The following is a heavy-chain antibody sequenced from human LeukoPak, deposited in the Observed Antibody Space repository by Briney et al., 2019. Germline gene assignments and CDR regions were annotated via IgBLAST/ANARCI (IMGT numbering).Heavy chain of an antibody. J-gene: IGHJ4*02. CDR2: INNDGSST. CDR1: GFTLSSYL. Sequence: GGSLRLSCAASGFTLSSYLMHWIRQAPGKGLVWVSRINNDGSSTNYADSVKGRFTISRDNAKNTVHLQMNSLRGEDTAVYYCVRDPPGEGVDYWGQGTLVAV. CDR3: VRDPPGEGVDY. D-gene: IGHD2-21*01. V-gene: IGHV3-74*01.